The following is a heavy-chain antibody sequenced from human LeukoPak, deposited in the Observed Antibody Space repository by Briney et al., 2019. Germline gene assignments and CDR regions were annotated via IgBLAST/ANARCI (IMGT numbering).Heavy chain of an antibody. D-gene: IGHD6-19*01. CDR1: GFSLRTRGMR. V-gene: IGHV2-70*04. Sequence: SGPALVQPTRTLTLTYTFSGFSLRTRGMRGRWIRQPPGKALEWLSRIDWDDDKFYRTSLKTRLTIPKDTSKNQVVLTMTNMDPVDTATYYCARIAVAGTVDYWGQGTLVTVSS. J-gene: IGHJ4*02. CDR2: IDWDDDK. CDR3: ARIAVAGTVDY.